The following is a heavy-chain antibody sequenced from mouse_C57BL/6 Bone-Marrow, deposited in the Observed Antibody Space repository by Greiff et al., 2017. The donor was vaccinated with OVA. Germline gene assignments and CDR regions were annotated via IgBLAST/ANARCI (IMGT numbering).Heavy chain of an antibody. V-gene: IGHV1-18*01. D-gene: IGHD1-1*01. J-gene: IGHJ1*03. CDR2: INPNNGGT. CDR3: ARYGSSYWYFDV. Sequence: VQLKQSGPELVKPGASVKIPCKASGYTFTDYNMDWVKQSHGQSLEWIGDINPNNGGTIYNQKFKGKATLTVAKSSSTAYMELRSLTSEDTAVCDCARYGSSYWYFDVGGTGTTVTVSS. CDR1: GYTFTDYN.